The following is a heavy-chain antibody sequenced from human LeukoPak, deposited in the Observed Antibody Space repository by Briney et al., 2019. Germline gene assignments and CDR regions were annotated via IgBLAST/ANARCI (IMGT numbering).Heavy chain of an antibody. J-gene: IGHJ4*02. CDR1: GYTFTSYG. CDR3: ARGPSVLLWSGEPNRFDY. D-gene: IGHD3-10*01. V-gene: IGHV1-18*01. CDR2: ISAYNGNT. Sequence: ASVKVSCKASGYTFTSYGISWVRQAPGQGLEWMGWISAYNGNTNYAQKLQGRVTMTTDTSTSTAYMELRSLRSDDTAVYYCARGPSVLLWSGEPNRFDYWGQGTLVTVSS.